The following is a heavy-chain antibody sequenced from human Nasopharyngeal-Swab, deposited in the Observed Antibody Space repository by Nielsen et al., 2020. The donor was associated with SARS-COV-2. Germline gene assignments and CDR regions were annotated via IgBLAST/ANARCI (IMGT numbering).Heavy chain of an antibody. J-gene: IGHJ4*02. CDR2: INPSGGRT. V-gene: IGHV1-46*01. Sequence: WVRQAPGQGPEWMGIINPSGGRTSYAQKFQGRVTMTRDTSTSTVYMELSSLRSEDTAVYYCARDLGYGDYGWGFDYWGQGTLVTVSS. D-gene: IGHD4-17*01. CDR3: ARDLGYGDYGWGFDY.